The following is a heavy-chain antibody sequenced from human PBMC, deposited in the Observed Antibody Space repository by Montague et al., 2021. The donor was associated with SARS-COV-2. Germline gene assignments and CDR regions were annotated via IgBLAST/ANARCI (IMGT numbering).Heavy chain of an antibody. V-gene: IGHV4-4*02. CDR1: GGSVSSDNW. CDR3: ALPLGGARFDP. D-gene: IGHD1-26*01. CDR2: IYHSGTT. Sequence: SETLSLTCTVSGGSVSSDNWWTWVRQPLGKGLEWIGEIYHSGTTNYNPSLQSRVTISVDKSRNHLSLNLRSVTAADTAMYYCALPLGGARFDPWGQGILVAVSS. J-gene: IGHJ5*02.